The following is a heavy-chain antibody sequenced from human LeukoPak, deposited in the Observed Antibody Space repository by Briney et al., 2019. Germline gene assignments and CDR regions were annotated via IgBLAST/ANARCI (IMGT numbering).Heavy chain of an antibody. V-gene: IGHV1-2*02. CDR1: GYTFTNFY. CDR3: ARMTHGGGGASYSHFDR. J-gene: IGHJ4*02. D-gene: IGHD2-8*01. CDR2: VHPYSGVT. Sequence: GASVKVSCMASGYTFTNFYMHWARQAPGQGLEWMGWVHPYSGVTQYTQKFHGRVTLTRDMSISTSYLELSGLRSDDTAVYYCARMTHGGGGASYSHFDRWGQGTLVTVSS.